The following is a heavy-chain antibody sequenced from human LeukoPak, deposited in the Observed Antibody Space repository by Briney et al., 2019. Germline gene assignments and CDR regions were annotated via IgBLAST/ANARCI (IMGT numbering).Heavy chain of an antibody. CDR1: GFTFSNYG. CDR2: IWYDGSKK. V-gene: IGHV3-33*01. J-gene: IGHJ4*02. CDR3: ARDRGALHYFDY. Sequence: PGGSLTLSCAASGFTFSNYGRHWVRQAPGKGLAWVAVIWYDGSKKYYADSVKGRFTISRDNSKNTLFLQMDSLRAEDTAVYYCARDRGALHYFDYWGQGTLVTVSS.